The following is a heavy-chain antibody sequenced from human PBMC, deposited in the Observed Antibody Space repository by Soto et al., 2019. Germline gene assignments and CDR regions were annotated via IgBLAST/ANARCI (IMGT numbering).Heavy chain of an antibody. J-gene: IGHJ6*02. Sequence: GGSLRLSCAASGFTFSSYSMNWVRQAPGKGLEWVSSISSSSSYIYYADSMKGRFTISRDNAKNSLYLQMNSLRAEDTAVYYCAGGYSSDWPQQFGMDVWGQGTTVTVSS. CDR2: ISSSSSYI. D-gene: IGHD6-19*01. CDR1: GFTFSSYS. V-gene: IGHV3-21*01. CDR3: AGGYSSDWPQQFGMDV.